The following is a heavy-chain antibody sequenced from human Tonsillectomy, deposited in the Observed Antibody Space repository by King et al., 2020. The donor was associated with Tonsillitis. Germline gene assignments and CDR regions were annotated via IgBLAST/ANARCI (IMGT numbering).Heavy chain of an antibody. J-gene: IGHJ3*02. V-gene: IGHV3-48*04. Sequence: VQLVESGGGLVQPGGSLRLSCAASGFTFSSYSMNWVRQAPGKGLEWVSYISSSSSTIYYADSVKGRFTISRDNAKNSLYLQMNSLRAEDTAVYYCARDSYDILNGFVLGAFDIWGQGTMVTVSS. CDR1: GFTFSSYS. CDR2: ISSSSSTI. CDR3: ARDSYDILNGFVLGAFDI. D-gene: IGHD3-9*01.